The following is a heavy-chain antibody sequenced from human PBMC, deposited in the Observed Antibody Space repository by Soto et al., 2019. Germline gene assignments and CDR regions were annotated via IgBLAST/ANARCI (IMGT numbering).Heavy chain of an antibody. D-gene: IGHD4-17*01. CDR2: IIPIFGTA. CDR1: GGTFSSYA. CDR3: SRVKADCYGDYRYFDY. V-gene: IGHV1-69*13. Sequence: SVKVSCKASGGTFSSYAISWVRQAPGQGLEWMGGIIPIFGTANYVQKFQGRVTITAGESTSTAYMELSSLRTEDTAVHYCSRVKADCYGDYRYFDYWGQGTLVTVSS. J-gene: IGHJ4*02.